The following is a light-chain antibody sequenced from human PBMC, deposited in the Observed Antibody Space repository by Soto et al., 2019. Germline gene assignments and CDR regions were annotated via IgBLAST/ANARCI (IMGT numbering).Light chain of an antibody. CDR3: HQCTGSPFP. CDR2: GAS. Sequence: EILLTQSPGTLSLSPGERATLSCRASQSVTKNYLAWYQQKPGQAPRLLIYGASTRATGIPDRFSGGGPGTDFTLTISRLEPEDFAVYYCHQCTGSPFPFGGGTKVEIK. CDR1: QSVTKNY. J-gene: IGKJ4*01. V-gene: IGKV3-20*01.